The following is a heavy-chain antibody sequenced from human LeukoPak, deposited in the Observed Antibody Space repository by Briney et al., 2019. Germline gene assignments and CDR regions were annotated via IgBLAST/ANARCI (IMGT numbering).Heavy chain of an antibody. CDR3: ARAYSSSPTIDY. CDR2: INPNSGGT. V-gene: IGHV1-2*02. D-gene: IGHD6-6*01. CDR1: GYTFTGYY. J-gene: IGHJ4*02. Sequence: ASVEVSCKASGYTFTGYYTHWVRQAPGQGLEWMGWINPNSGGTNYAQKFQGRVTMTRDTSISTAYMELSRLRSDDTAVYYCARAYSSSPTIDYWGQGTLVTVSS.